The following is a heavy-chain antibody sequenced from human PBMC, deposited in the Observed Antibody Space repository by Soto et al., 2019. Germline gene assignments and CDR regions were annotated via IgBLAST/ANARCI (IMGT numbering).Heavy chain of an antibody. CDR3: ANGRFLEWLLPDNWFDP. J-gene: IGHJ5*02. D-gene: IGHD3-3*01. V-gene: IGHV3-23*01. CDR1: GFTFSDYA. Sequence: GGSLRLSCAAAGFTFSDYAMNWVRQAPGKGLEWVSAISGSGANTYYADSVKGRFTISRDNSKNMLYLQMNSLRDEETAVYYCANGRFLEWLLPDNWFDPWGQGTLVTVSS. CDR2: ISGSGANT.